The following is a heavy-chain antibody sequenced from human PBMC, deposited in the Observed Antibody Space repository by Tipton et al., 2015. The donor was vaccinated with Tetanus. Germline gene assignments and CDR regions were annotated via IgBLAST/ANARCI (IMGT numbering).Heavy chain of an antibody. Sequence: LRLSCTVSGASITDKKYYWGWIRQAPGKGLEWIASIYFEGSTYYSLSLKSRLTIDVDTSQNLFSLRLTSVTAADTAIYYCARHLYGYWFDHWGQGILVTVSP. D-gene: IGHD2/OR15-2a*01. CDR2: IYFEGST. V-gene: IGHV4-39*02. CDR3: ARHLYGYWFDH. J-gene: IGHJ5*02. CDR1: GASITDKKYY.